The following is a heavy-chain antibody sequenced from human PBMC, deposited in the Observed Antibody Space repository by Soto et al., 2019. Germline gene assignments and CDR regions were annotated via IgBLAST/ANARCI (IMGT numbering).Heavy chain of an antibody. CDR3: AKDIPPPG. J-gene: IGHJ4*02. Sequence: EVQLVESGGGLVQPGRSLRLSCAASGFTFDDYAMHWVRQAPGKGLEWVSGISWNSGSIGYADSVKGRFTISRDNAKNSLYLQMNSLRAEDTALYYCAKDIPPPGWGQGTLVTVSS. CDR1: GFTFDDYA. V-gene: IGHV3-9*01. CDR2: ISWNSGSI.